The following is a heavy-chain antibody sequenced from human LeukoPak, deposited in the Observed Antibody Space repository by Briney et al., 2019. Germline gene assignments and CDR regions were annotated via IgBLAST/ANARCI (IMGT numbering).Heavy chain of an antibody. V-gene: IGHV3-30*09. CDR2: ISYDGRNK. CDR3: VKDRYGDIDY. D-gene: IGHD4-17*01. CDR1: GFTFSSDA. J-gene: IGHJ4*02. Sequence: GGSLRLSCAASGFTFSSDAMHWARQAPGKGLEWVAVISYDGRNKYYADSVKGRFAISRDNSNNTLYLQMNSLRVEDTAVYYCVKDRYGDIDYWGQGTLVTVSS.